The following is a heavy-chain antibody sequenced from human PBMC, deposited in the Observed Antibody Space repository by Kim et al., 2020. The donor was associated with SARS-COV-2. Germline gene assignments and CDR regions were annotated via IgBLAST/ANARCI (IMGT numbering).Heavy chain of an antibody. CDR3: AKSPYDFWSGYPLGYFDY. J-gene: IGHJ4*02. CDR1: GFTFSSYG. D-gene: IGHD3-3*01. CDR2: ISYDGSNK. Sequence: GGSLRLSCAASGFTFSSYGMHWVRQAPGKGLEWVAVISYDGSNKYYADSVKGRFTISRDNSKDTLYLQMNSLRAEDTAVYYCAKSPYDFWSGYPLGYFDYWGQGTLVTVSS. V-gene: IGHV3-30*18.